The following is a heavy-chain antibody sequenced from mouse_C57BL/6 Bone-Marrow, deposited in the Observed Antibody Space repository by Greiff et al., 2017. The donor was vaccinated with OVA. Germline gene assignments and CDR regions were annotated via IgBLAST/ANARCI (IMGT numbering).Heavy chain of an antibody. V-gene: IGHV3-6*01. CDR2: ISYDGSN. CDR3: ARLGRDY. Sequence: EVKVEESGPGLVKPSQSLSLTCSVTGYSITSGYYWNWIRQFPGNKLEWMGYISYDGSNNYNPSLKNRISITRDTSKNQFFLKLNSVTTEDTATYYCARLGRDYWGQGTTLTVSS. J-gene: IGHJ2*01. CDR1: GYSITSGYY. D-gene: IGHD4-1*01.